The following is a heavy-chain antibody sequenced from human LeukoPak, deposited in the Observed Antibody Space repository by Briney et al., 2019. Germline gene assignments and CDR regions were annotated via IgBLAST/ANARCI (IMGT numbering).Heavy chain of an antibody. Sequence: GESLKISCKGSGYSFTSYWIGWVRQMPGKGPEWVGIIYPGDSDTRYSPSFQGQVTISADKSISTAYLQWSSLKASDTAMYYCARQGMYYYDSSGVAYWGQGTLVTVSS. CDR3: ARQGMYYYDSSGVAY. D-gene: IGHD3-22*01. V-gene: IGHV5-51*01. J-gene: IGHJ4*02. CDR2: IYPGDSDT. CDR1: GYSFTSYW.